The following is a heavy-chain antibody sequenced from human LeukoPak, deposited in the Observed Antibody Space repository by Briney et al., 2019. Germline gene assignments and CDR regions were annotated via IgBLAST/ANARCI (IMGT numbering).Heavy chain of an antibody. V-gene: IGHV4-34*01. D-gene: IGHD2-2*01. CDR2: INHSGST. Sequence: SETLSLTCAVYGGSFSVYYWSWIRQPPGKGLEWIGEINHSGSTNYNPSLKSRVTISVDTSKNQFSLKLSSVTAADTAVYYCARGPRYCSSTSCQRIMPRNYGMDVWGQGTTVTVSS. J-gene: IGHJ6*02. CDR3: ARGPRYCSSTSCQRIMPRNYGMDV. CDR1: GGSFSVYY.